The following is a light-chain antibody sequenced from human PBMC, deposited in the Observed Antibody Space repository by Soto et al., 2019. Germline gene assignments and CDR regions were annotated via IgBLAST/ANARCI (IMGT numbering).Light chain of an antibody. CDR1: SSKIGSNT. CDR3: AAWDDSLNGVV. CDR2: SNN. Sequence: QSVLTQPPSASGTPGQRVTISSSGSSSKIGSNTVNWYQQLPGTAPKLLIYSNNQRPSGVPDRFSASKSGASASLAISGLQSEDEADYYCAAWDDSLNGVVFGGGTKLTVL. V-gene: IGLV1-44*01. J-gene: IGLJ2*01.